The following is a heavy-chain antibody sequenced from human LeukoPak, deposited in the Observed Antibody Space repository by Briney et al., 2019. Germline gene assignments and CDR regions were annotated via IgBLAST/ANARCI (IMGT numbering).Heavy chain of an antibody. CDR2: IYPGDSDT. Sequence: GESLKISCKGSGYSFSSYWIGWVRQMPGKGLEWMGIIYPGDSDTRYSPSFPGQVTISADRSISTAYLQWSSLKASDTAMYYCAGQGYSSSSDFDYWGQGTLVTVSS. V-gene: IGHV5-51*01. CDR1: GYSFSSYW. J-gene: IGHJ4*02. CDR3: AGQGYSSSSDFDY. D-gene: IGHD6-6*01.